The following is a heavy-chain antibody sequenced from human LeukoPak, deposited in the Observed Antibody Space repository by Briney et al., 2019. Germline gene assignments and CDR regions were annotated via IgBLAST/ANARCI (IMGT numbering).Heavy chain of an antibody. CDR2: IKQDGSEK. D-gene: IGHD5-24*01. V-gene: IGHV3-7*04. CDR1: GFTFSSYW. J-gene: IGHJ4*02. CDR3: ARETEMANLDY. Sequence: PGGSLRLSCTASGFTFSSYWMNWVRQAPGKGLEWVAYIKQDGSEKYYVDSVKGRFTISRDNAKKSLYLQMNSLRAEDTAVYYCARETEMANLDYWGQGTLVTVSS.